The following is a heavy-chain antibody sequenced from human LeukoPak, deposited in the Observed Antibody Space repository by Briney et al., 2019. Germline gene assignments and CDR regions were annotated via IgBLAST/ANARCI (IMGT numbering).Heavy chain of an antibody. D-gene: IGHD6-6*01. CDR3: ANHEQYGGSSLGYFDL. CDR1: GCTFSSYA. Sequence: GGSLRLSCAASGCTFSSYAMSWVRQAPGKGLVWVSTITGSGGETNYADSVKGRFAISRDNSKNTLYLQMNSLRVEDTAVYYCANHEQYGGSSLGYFDLWGQGTLVTVSS. CDR2: ITGSGGET. J-gene: IGHJ4*02. V-gene: IGHV3-23*01.